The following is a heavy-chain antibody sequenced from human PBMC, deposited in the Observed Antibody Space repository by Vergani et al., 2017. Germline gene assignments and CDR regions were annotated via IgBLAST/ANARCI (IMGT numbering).Heavy chain of an antibody. CDR3: ARDFGYCSGGSCDGMDV. J-gene: IGHJ6*02. Sequence: EVQLVQSGAEVKKPGATMKISCKVSGYTFTDHYMHWVKQAPGKGLEWMGLVDPEDGETIYAEKFKGRVTIAADTSTDTAHLELSSLRSEDTAVYYCARDFGYCSGGSCDGMDVWGQXP. V-gene: IGHV1-69-2*01. CDR1: GYTFTDHY. D-gene: IGHD2-15*01. CDR2: VDPEDGET.